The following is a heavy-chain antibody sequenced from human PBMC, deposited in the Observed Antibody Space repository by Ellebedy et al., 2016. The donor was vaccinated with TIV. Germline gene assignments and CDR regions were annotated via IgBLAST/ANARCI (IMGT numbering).Heavy chain of an antibody. D-gene: IGHD3-3*01. V-gene: IGHV4-39*01. J-gene: IGHJ6*02. CDR2: IYYSGST. CDR1: GGSISSSSYY. CDR3: ARHQSANYDFWGGYYHTNQYYGMDV. Sequence: SETLSLXXTVSGGSISSSSYYWGWIRQPPGKGLEWIGSIYYSGSTYSNPSLKSRVTISVDTSKNQFSLKLSSVTAADKAVYYCARHQSANYDFWGGYYHTNQYYGMDVWGQGTTVTVSS.